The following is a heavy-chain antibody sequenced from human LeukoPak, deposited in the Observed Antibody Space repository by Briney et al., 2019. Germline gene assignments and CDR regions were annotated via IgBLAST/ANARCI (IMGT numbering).Heavy chain of an antibody. V-gene: IGHV1-69*05. CDR2: IIPIFGTA. CDR1: GGTFSSYA. J-gene: IGHJ4*02. D-gene: IGHD3-9*01. Sequence: SVKVSCKASGGTFSSYAISWVRQAPGQGLEWMRGIIPIFGTANYAQKFQGRVTITTDESTSTAYMELSSLRSEDTAVYYCARGGLGDDILTGYSYWGQGTLVTVSS. CDR3: ARGGLGDDILTGYSY.